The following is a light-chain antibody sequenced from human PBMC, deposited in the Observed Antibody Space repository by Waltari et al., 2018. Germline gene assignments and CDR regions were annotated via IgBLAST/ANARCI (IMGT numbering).Light chain of an antibody. J-gene: IGKJ1*01. V-gene: IGKV1-5*03. CDR2: KAS. Sequence: DTQMTQSPSTLSASVGDRVTITCRASQTIGNYLAWYQQKPGRAPKLLMYKASSLEGGVPSRFTGSGSGTEFTLTISSLQPDDFATYYCQQFESYPWTFGQGTKVEIK. CDR3: QQFESYPWT. CDR1: QTIGNY.